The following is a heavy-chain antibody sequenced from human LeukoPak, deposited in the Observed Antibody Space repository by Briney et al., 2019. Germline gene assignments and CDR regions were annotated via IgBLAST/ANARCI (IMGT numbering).Heavy chain of an antibody. CDR2: IYTSGKT. J-gene: IGHJ3*02. CDR1: GGSISSYY. V-gene: IGHV4-4*07. Sequence: PSETLSLTCTVSGGSISSYYWSWIRQPAGKGLEWIGRIYTSGKTSYNPSLKSRVTMSLDTSKNQFSLKLSSVTAADTAVYYCAKDHYLYYYDNSGLDIWGQGTMVTVSS. CDR3: AKDHYLYYYDNSGLDI. D-gene: IGHD3-22*01.